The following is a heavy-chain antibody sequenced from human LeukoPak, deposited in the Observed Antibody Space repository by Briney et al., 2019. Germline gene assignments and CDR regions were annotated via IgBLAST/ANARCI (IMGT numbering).Heavy chain of an antibody. Sequence: GGSLRLSCSASGFTFSSYAMHWVRHAPGKGLEYVSAISRNGGSTYYADSVKGRFTVSRDNSKNTLYLQMNSLRVEDTAVYYCARGGYNWDTDAGWFDPWGLGTLVTVSS. J-gene: IGHJ5*02. CDR3: ARGGYNWDTDAGWFDP. CDR1: GFTFSSYA. D-gene: IGHD1/OR15-1a*01. CDR2: ISRNGGST. V-gene: IGHV3-64*04.